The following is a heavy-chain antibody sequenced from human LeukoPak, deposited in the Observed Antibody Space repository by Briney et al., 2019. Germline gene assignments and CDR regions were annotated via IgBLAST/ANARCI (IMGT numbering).Heavy chain of an antibody. V-gene: IGHV4-4*08. D-gene: IGHD3-3*01. CDR1: GGSISNYY. CDR3: ATQRRIFGVVIIPPHFDY. Sequence: PSETLSLTCTVSGGSISNYYWSWIRQPPGKGLEWIGYIYNSGSTYYNPSLKSRVTISVDTSKNQFSLKLSSVTAADTAVYYCATQRRIFGVVIIPPHFDYWGQGTLVTVSS. CDR2: IYNSGST. J-gene: IGHJ4*02.